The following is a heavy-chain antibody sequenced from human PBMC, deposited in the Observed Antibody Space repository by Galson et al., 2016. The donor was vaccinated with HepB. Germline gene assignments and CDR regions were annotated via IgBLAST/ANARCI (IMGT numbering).Heavy chain of an antibody. Sequence: SLRLSCAASGFTFRTYAMHWVRQAPGKGLEWVAIISYDGSIKYYADSVKGRFTISRDNSKNTLYLQMNSLRAEDTAVYYCARERRETAGDAFDIWGQGTMVTVSS. CDR3: ARERRETAGDAFDI. V-gene: IGHV3-30*04. CDR2: ISYDGSIK. J-gene: IGHJ3*02. CDR1: GFTFRTYA.